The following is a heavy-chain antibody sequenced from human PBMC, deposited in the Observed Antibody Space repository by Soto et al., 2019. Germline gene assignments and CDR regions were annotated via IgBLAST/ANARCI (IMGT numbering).Heavy chain of an antibody. CDR2: IVPIVSTP. D-gene: IGHD5-18*01. CDR1: LGTLSNYG. V-gene: IGHV1-69*01. J-gene: IGHJ6*04. CDR3: ARHVETTTTYYYFLYGMEV. Sequence: SVXGSFKASLGTLSNYGCSFCRRAPGRGLECMGAIVPIVSTPNYPQKFQGRVAITADESRSTAYMELSRLTSEDKAVYYCARHVETTTTYYYFLYGMEVWGKGTKVT.